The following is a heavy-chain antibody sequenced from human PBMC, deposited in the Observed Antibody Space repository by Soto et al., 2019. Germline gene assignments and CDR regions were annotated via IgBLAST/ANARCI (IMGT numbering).Heavy chain of an antibody. J-gene: IGHJ5*02. Sequence: QVQLVQSGAEVKKPGASVKVSCKASGYTFTSYDINWVRQATGQGLEWMGWMNPNSGNTGYAQKFQGGVTMTRNTSISTAYMELSSLRSEDTAVYYCARVITMVRGEYNWFDPWGQGTLVTVSS. CDR2: MNPNSGNT. CDR1: GYTFTSYD. D-gene: IGHD3-10*01. V-gene: IGHV1-8*01. CDR3: ARVITMVRGEYNWFDP.